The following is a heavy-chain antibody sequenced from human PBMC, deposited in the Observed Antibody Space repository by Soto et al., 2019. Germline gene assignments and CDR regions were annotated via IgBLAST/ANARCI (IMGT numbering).Heavy chain of an antibody. J-gene: IGHJ5*02. CDR1: GYSFTSYW. CDR2: IYPGDSDT. CDR3: ARLHSSGWTTKKNWFDP. V-gene: IGHV5-51*01. D-gene: IGHD6-19*01. Sequence: GESLKISCKGSGYSFTSYWIGWVRQMPGKGLEWMGIIYPGDSDTRYSPSFQGQVTISADKSISTAYLQWSSLKASDTAMYYCARLHSSGWTTKKNWFDPWGQGTPVTVSS.